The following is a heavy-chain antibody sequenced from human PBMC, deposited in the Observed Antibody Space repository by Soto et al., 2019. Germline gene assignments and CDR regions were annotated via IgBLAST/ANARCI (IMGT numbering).Heavy chain of an antibody. CDR3: AGGWSFFDY. Sequence: QVQLVESGGGVVQPGRSLRLSCAASGFTFSNYGMHWARQAPGKGLEWVAGISYDGGNKYYADSVKGRFTISRDNYKNTLYLQMNTLRTEDTAVYYCAGGWSFFDYCGQGTLVTVSS. V-gene: IGHV3-30*03. CDR2: ISYDGGNK. CDR1: GFTFSNYG. D-gene: IGHD5-12*01. J-gene: IGHJ4*02.